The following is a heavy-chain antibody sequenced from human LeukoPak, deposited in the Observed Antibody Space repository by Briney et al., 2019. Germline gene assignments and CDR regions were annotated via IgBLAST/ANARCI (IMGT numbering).Heavy chain of an antibody. J-gene: IGHJ4*02. V-gene: IGHV4-61*02. CDR3: ARALRGSYSMDY. CDR2: IYTSGST. D-gene: IGHD1-26*01. Sequence: SQTLSLTCTVSGGSISSGSYYWSWIRQPAGKGLEWIGRIYTSGSTNYNPSLKSRVTISVDTSKNQFSLKLSSVTAADTAVYYCARALRGSYSMDYWGQGTLVTVTS. CDR1: GGSISSGSYY.